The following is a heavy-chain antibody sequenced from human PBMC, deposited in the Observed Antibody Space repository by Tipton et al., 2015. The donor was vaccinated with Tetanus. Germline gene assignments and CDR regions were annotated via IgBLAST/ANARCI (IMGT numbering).Heavy chain of an antibody. D-gene: IGHD3-10*01. V-gene: IGHV4-31*03. CDR2: ISNSGST. Sequence: TLSLTCTVSGGSISSYGAYWSWIRQHPGEGLEWIGYISNSGSTYYNPSLKSRVTISVDTSQKQISLKVNSVTAADTAVYYCARDRGVRGGYYYYHGMDVWGQGTTVTVSS. J-gene: IGHJ6*02. CDR3: ARDRGVRGGYYYYHGMDV. CDR1: GGSISSYGAY.